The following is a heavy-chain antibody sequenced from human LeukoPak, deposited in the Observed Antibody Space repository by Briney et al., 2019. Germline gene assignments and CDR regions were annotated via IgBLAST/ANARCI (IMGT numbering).Heavy chain of an antibody. CDR3: TRLGIAAAGYEGY. CDR2: IRSKANSYAT. J-gene: IGHJ4*02. V-gene: IGHV3-73*01. D-gene: IGHD6-13*01. CDR1: GFTFSGSA. Sequence: GGSLRLSCAASGFTFSGSAMHWVRQASGKGLEWVGRIRSKANSYATAYAASVKGRFTISRDDSKNTAYLQMNSLKTEDTAVYYCTRLGIAAAGYEGYWGQGTLVTVSS.